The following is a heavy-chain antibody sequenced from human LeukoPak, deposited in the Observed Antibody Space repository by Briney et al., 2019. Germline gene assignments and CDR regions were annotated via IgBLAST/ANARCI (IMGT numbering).Heavy chain of an antibody. CDR1: GGSISNCY. CDR2: IYYSGDT. J-gene: IGHJ4*02. Sequence: PSETLSLTCTVSGGSISNCYWSWIRQPPGKGLEWIGYIYYSGDTNYNPSLKSRVTLSVDTSKNHFSLNLNSVTAADTAVYYCARVLVGDYVNFDYWGQGTLVTVSS. V-gene: IGHV4-59*12. D-gene: IGHD4-17*01. CDR3: ARVLVGDYVNFDY.